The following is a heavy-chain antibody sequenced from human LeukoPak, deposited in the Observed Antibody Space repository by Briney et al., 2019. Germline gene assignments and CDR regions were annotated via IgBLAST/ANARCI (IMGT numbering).Heavy chain of an antibody. Sequence: TSETLSLTCTVSGGSIGSSSYYWGWIRQPPGKGLEWIGSIYYSGSTYYNPSLKSRVTISVDTSKNQFSLKLSSVTAADTAVYYCNVVVVPAAPIYYMDVWGKGTTVTVSS. CDR3: NVVVVPAAPIYYMDV. D-gene: IGHD2-2*01. CDR1: GGSIGSSSYY. V-gene: IGHV4-39*01. J-gene: IGHJ6*03. CDR2: IYYSGST.